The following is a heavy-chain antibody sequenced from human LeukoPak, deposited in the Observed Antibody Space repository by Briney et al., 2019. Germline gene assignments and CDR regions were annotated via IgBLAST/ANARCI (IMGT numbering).Heavy chain of an antibody. J-gene: IGHJ4*02. CDR1: GFTFSDYY. Sequence: GGSLRLSSAASGFTFSDYYMGWIRQAPGKGLEWVSYISSSGSTIYYADSVKGRFTISRDNAKNTLYLQMNSLRAEDTAVYYCARGVGSGSRLRAGDYWGQGTLVTVSS. V-gene: IGHV3-11*01. CDR2: ISSSGSTI. D-gene: IGHD1-26*01. CDR3: ARGVGSGSRLRAGDY.